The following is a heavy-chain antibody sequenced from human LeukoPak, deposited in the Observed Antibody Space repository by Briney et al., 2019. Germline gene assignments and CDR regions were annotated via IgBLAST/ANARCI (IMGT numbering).Heavy chain of an antibody. CDR3: ARARELLPNFDY. V-gene: IGHV4-59*02. J-gene: IGHJ4*02. D-gene: IGHD1-26*01. Sequence: PSETLSLTCTVSGGSVSSYYWSWIRQPPGKGLEWIGYIYYSGSTNYNPSLKSRVTISVDTSKNQFSLKLSSVTAADTAVYYCARARELLPNFDYWGQGTLVTVSS. CDR2: IYYSGST. CDR1: GGSVSSYY.